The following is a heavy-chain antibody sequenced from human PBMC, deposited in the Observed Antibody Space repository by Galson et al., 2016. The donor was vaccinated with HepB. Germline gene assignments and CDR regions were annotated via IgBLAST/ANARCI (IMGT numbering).Heavy chain of an antibody. Sequence: SLRLSCAASGFTFSSYAMSWVRQAPGKGLNWVSSISGSVGRTYYADYVKGRFTISRDNTKNTLYLQNNSLRAEDTAIYYCAKDLYDYYDTSGYGLGGNAFEIWGQGTMVTVSS. D-gene: IGHD3-22*01. CDR1: GFTFSSYA. J-gene: IGHJ3*02. CDR3: AKDLYDYYDTSGYGLGGNAFEI. V-gene: IGHV3-23*01. CDR2: ISGSVGRT.